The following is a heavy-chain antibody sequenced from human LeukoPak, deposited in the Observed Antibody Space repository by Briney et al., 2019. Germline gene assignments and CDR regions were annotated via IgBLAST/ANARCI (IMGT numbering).Heavy chain of an antibody. CDR3: ARDVRIQLWLGAFDI. CDR1: GYTFTGYY. J-gene: IGHJ3*02. D-gene: IGHD5-18*01. Sequence: ASVKVSCKASGYTFTGYYMHWVRQAPGQGLEWMGWINPNSGGTNYAQKFQGRVTMTRDTSISTAYMELSRLRSDDTAVYYCARDVRIQLWLGAFDIWGQGTMVTVSS. CDR2: INPNSGGT. V-gene: IGHV1-2*02.